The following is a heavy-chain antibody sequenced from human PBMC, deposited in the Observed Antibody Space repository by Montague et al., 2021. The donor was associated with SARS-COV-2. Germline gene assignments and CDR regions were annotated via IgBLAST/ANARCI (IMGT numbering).Heavy chain of an antibody. CDR1: GGSFSAYY. CDR2: INHNGST. D-gene: IGHD3-10*01. CDR3: TRAVRGVIILSPYYAMDV. Sequence: SETLSLTCAVYGGSFSAYYWYWFRQHPAKGLVWCGDINHNGSTTXNTSPHSRGTVSLDTSKNQFSLMLRSVAAAATAVYYCTRAVRGVIILSPYYAMDVWGRGTSVTVSS. J-gene: IGHJ6*02. V-gene: IGHV4-34*01.